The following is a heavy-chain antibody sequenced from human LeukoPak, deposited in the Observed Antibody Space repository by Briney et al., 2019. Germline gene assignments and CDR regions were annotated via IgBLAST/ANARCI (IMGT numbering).Heavy chain of an antibody. J-gene: IGHJ5*02. CDR3: ARGLSGPMVRGVLKDP. V-gene: IGHV1-8*01. CDR2: MNPNSGNT. CDR1: GYTFTSYD. Sequence: ASVKVSCKASGYTFTSYDINWVRQATGQGLEWMGWMNPNSGNTGYAQKFQGRVTMTRNTSISTAYMELSSLRSEDTAVYYCARGLSGPMVRGVLKDPWGQGTLVTVSS. D-gene: IGHD3-10*01.